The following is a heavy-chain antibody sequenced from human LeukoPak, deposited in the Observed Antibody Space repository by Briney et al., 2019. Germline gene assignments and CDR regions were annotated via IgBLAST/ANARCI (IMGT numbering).Heavy chain of an antibody. CDR1: GFTFSNYD. CDR2: INDGGYNT. J-gene: IGHJ4*02. CDR3: AKKETVVSPGNYFDH. D-gene: IGHD4-23*01. V-gene: IGHV3-23*01. Sequence: PGGSLRLSCAAPGFTFSNYDMNWVRQAPGKGPEWVSAINDGGYNTYYADSVRGRFTISRDNAKNTLYLQMNSLRAEDTAVYYCAKKETVVSPGNYFDHWGQGTLVTVSS.